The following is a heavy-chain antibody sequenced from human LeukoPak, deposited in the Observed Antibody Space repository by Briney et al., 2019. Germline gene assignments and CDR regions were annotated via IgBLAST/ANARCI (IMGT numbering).Heavy chain of an antibody. Sequence: PSETLSLTCAVYGGSFSGYCWSWIRQPPGKGLEWIGEINHSGSTNYNPSLKSRVTISVDTSKNQFSLKLRSVTAADTAVYYCARESLRQQWLVRREEYYYMNVWGKGTTVTISS. CDR3: ARESLRQQWLVRREEYYYMNV. D-gene: IGHD6-19*01. CDR1: GGSFSGYC. V-gene: IGHV4-34*01. CDR2: INHSGST. J-gene: IGHJ6*03.